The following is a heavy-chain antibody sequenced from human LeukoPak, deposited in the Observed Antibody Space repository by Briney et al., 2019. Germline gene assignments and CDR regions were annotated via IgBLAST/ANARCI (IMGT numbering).Heavy chain of an antibody. D-gene: IGHD3-22*01. CDR1: GGSMNNYY. CDR2: IYATGST. V-gene: IGHV4-4*07. J-gene: IGHJ4*02. Sequence: SETLSLTCSVSGGSMNNYYWNWIRQSADKGLEWIGRIYATGSTDHNPSLKSRVTLSLDTSQSHFSLILTSVTAADTAVYFCARDKAVDSDSSGYYYNRGLDQWGQGILVTVSS. CDR3: ARDKAVDSDSSGYYYNRGLDQ.